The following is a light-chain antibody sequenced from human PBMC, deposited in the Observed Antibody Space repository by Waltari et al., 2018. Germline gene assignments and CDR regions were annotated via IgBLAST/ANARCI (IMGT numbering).Light chain of an antibody. CDR3: CSFAGSSTPVL. Sequence: QSALTQPRSVSGSPGQSVTISCTGTSSDVGGYNYVSWFQQHPGKAPKLMIYDVTKRPSGVPDRFSGSKSGNTASLTISGIQAEDEADYYCCSFAGSSTPVLFGGGTKLTVL. CDR2: DVT. J-gene: IGLJ2*01. CDR1: SSDVGGYNY. V-gene: IGLV2-11*01.